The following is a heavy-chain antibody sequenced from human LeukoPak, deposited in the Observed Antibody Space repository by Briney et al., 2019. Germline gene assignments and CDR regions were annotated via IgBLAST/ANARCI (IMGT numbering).Heavy chain of an antibody. V-gene: IGHV3-49*03. Sequence: QAGGSLRLSCTASGFTFGDYAMSWFRQAPGKGLEWVGFIRSKAYGGTTEYAASVKGRFTISRDDSKSIAYLQMNSLKTEDTAVYYCTTLRAARYNWFDPWGQGTLVTVSS. CDR2: IRSKAYGGTT. D-gene: IGHD6-6*01. J-gene: IGHJ5*02. CDR3: TTLRAARYNWFDP. CDR1: GFTFGDYA.